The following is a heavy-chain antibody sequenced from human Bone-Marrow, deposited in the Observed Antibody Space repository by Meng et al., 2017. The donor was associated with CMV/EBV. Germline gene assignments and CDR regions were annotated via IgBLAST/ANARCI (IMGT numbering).Heavy chain of an antibody. CDR3: ARVFWSGYYMPRSDYYYYYGMDV. Sequence: GGSLRLSCAASGFTFSSYSMNWVRQAPGKGLEWVSYISSSSSTIYYADSVKGRFTISRDNAKNSLYLQMNSLRAEDTAVYYCARVFWSGYYMPRSDYYYYYGMDVWGQGTTVTVSS. J-gene: IGHJ6*02. CDR2: ISSSSSTI. CDR1: GFTFSSYS. D-gene: IGHD3-3*01. V-gene: IGHV3-48*04.